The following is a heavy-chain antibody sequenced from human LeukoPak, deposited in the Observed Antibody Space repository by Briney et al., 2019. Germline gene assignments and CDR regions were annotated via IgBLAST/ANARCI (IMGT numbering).Heavy chain of an antibody. V-gene: IGHV1-69*13. Sequence: ASVKVSCKASGGTFSSYAISWVRQAPGQGLEWMGRIIPIFGIANYAQKFQGRVTITADESTSTAYMELSSLRSEDTAVYYCATQGLGDYEGPWGQGTLVTVSS. CDR2: IIPIFGIA. D-gene: IGHD4-17*01. CDR3: ATQGLGDYEGP. CDR1: GGTFSSYA. J-gene: IGHJ5*02.